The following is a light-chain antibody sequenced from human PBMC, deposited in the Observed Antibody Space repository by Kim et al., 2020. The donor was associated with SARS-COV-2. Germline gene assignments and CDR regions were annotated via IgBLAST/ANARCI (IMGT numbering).Light chain of an antibody. CDR1: SGSIASND. J-gene: IGLJ2*01. CDR2: EDN. V-gene: IGLV6-57*02. CDR3: QSYDSSIYVV. Sequence: KTVTLSCTGRSGSIASNDVQWYQQRPGSAPTTVIYEDNQRPSGVPDRFSGSIDSSSNSASLTISGLKTEDEADYYCQSYDSSIYVVFGGGTQLTVL.